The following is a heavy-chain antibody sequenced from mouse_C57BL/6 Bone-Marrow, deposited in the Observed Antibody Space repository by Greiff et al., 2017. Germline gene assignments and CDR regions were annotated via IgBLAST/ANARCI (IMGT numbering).Heavy chain of an antibody. V-gene: IGHV1-50*01. CDR3: ARRGYGNYGAWFAY. CDR1: GYTFTSYW. J-gene: IGHJ3*01. Sequence: QVQLQQPGAELVKPGASVKLSCKASGYTFTSYWMQWVKQMPGQGLEWIGEIDPSDSYTNYNQKFKGKATLTVDTSSSTAYLQLSSLTSEDSAVYYCARRGYGNYGAWFAYWGQGTLVTVSA. CDR2: IDPSDSYT. D-gene: IGHD2-1*01.